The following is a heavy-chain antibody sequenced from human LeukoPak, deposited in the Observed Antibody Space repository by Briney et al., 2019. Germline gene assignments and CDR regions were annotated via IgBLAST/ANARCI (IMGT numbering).Heavy chain of an antibody. Sequence: GGSLRLSCAASGFTFSSYSMNWVRQAPGKGLEWVSYISSSSSTIYYADSVKGRFTISRDNAKNSLYLQMNSLRAEDTAVYCCAREPPYYDILTGPDYWGQGTLVTVSS. D-gene: IGHD3-9*01. V-gene: IGHV3-48*01. J-gene: IGHJ4*02. CDR2: ISSSSSTI. CDR1: GFTFSSYS. CDR3: AREPPYYDILTGPDY.